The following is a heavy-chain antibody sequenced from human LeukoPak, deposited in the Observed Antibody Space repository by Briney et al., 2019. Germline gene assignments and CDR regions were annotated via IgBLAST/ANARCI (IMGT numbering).Heavy chain of an antibody. CDR2: IKSKTDGGTT. D-gene: IGHD3-3*01. J-gene: IGHJ4*02. CDR1: GFTFSDHY. CDR3: TTKYYDFWSGKFDY. Sequence: GGSLRLSCAASGFTFSDHYMDWVRQAPGKGLEWVGRIKSKTDGGTTDYAAPVKGRFTISRDDSKNTLYLQMNSLKTEDTAVYYCTTKYYDFWSGKFDYWGQGTLVTVSS. V-gene: IGHV3-15*01.